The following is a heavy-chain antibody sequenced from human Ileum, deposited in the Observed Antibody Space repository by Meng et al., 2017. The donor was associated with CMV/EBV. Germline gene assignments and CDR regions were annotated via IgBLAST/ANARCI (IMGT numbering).Heavy chain of an antibody. Sequence: ASVKVSCKASGYRFTDYYIRWVRQAPGQGLEWMGWINPNTGGTNYAQKFQGRITMTRDKSISTAYMELSSLTSDDTAVYYCAGGGYSVYEHFDYWGQGRLVTVSS. CDR3: AGGGYSVYEHFDY. D-gene: IGHD5/OR15-5a*01. CDR2: INPNTGGT. CDR1: GYRFTDYY. V-gene: IGHV1-2*02. J-gene: IGHJ4*02.